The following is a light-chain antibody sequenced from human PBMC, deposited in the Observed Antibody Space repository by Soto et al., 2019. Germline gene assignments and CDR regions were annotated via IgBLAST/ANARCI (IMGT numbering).Light chain of an antibody. CDR2: SNN. CDR1: SSNFNTNT. V-gene: IGLV1-44*01. CDR3: ATWDDSLNGLI. J-gene: IGLJ2*01. Sequence: QSVLTQPPSASGTPGQRVTISCSGGSSNFNTNTVSWYQQLPGAAPRLLIYSNNQRPSGAPDRFSGSKSGTSASLAISGLQSEDDGTYHCATWDDSLNGLIFGGGTKLTVL.